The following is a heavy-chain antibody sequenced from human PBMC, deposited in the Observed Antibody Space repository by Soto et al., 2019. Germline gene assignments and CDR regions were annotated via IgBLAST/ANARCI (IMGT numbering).Heavy chain of an antibody. V-gene: IGHV4-34*01. CDR3: ARGRTGMDV. CDR1: CGSFSGYY. CDR2: INHGGRT. J-gene: IGHJ6*02. Sequence: SETLSLTCAFYCGSFSGYYWSWIRQPPGKGLEWIGEINHGGRTNYSPSLKSRLTISVDTSKNQFSLKLTSVTAADTAVYYCARGRTGMDVWGQGTTVTVSS.